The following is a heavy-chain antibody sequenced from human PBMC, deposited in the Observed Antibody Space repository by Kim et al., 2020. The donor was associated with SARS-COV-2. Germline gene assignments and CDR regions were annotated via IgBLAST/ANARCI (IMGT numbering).Heavy chain of an antibody. V-gene: IGHV1-46*01. CDR3: ASLFSGWPPYDAFDI. CDR1: GYTFTSYY. J-gene: IGHJ3*02. D-gene: IGHD6-19*01. CDR2: INPSGGST. Sequence: ASVKVSCKASGYTFTSYYMHWVRQAPGQGLEWMGIINPSGGSTSYAQKFQGRVTMTRDTSTSTVYMELSSLRSEDTAVYYCASLFSGWPPYDAFDIWGQGTMVTVSS.